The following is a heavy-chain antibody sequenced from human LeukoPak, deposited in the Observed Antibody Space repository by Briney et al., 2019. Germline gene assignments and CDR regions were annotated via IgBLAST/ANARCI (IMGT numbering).Heavy chain of an antibody. D-gene: IGHD3-16*01. Sequence: SGGSLRLSCAASGFTFDDYAMHWVRQAPGKGLEWVSGISWNSGSIGYADSAKGRFTISRDNAKNSLYLQMNSLRAEDTALYYCAKDSHESAWALRRFDYWGQGTLVTVSS. J-gene: IGHJ4*02. CDR2: ISWNSGSI. V-gene: IGHV3-9*01. CDR3: AKDSHESAWALRRFDY. CDR1: GFTFDDYA.